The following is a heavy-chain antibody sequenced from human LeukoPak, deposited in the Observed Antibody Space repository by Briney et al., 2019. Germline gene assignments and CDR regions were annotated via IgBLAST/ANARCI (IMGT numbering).Heavy chain of an antibody. CDR1: GYTFTSYY. CDR2: INPSGGST. Sequence: GASVKVSCKASGYTFTSYYMHWVRQAPGQGLEWMGIINPSGGSTSYAQKFQGRVTMTRDMSTSTVYMELSSLRSEDTAVYYCARHYYDSSGYYVDAFDIWGQGTMVTVSS. J-gene: IGHJ3*02. D-gene: IGHD3-22*01. CDR3: ARHYYDSSGYYVDAFDI. V-gene: IGHV1-46*01.